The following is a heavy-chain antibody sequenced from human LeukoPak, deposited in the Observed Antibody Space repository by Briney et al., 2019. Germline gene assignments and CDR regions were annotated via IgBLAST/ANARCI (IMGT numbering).Heavy chain of an antibody. CDR3: AKYGPQDSGSSHFDY. V-gene: IGHV3-23*01. CDR2: IRDSGSST. CDR1: GFTFSSSA. J-gene: IGHJ4*02. D-gene: IGHD1-26*01. Sequence: GGSLRLSCAASGFTFSSSAMSWVRQAPGKGLEWVSAIRDSGSSTHYADSVKGRFTTSRDNSKNTLFLQMNSLRAEDTAIYYCAKYGPQDSGSSHFDYWSQGALVTVSS.